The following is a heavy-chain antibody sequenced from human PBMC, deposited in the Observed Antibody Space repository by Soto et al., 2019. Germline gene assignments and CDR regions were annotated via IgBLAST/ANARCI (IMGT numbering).Heavy chain of an antibody. J-gene: IGHJ4*02. Sequence: QITLKESGPTLVKPAQTLALTCTFSGFSLTTAGEGVGWVRQPPGEALEWLALIYCDDDERYSPSLKTRLTITKDPSKNQVVLIMTNVDPVDTATYYCEHARNLITEDAQVGDFDYWGQGTLVTVSS. CDR2: IYCDDDE. CDR3: EHARNLITEDAQVGDFDY. V-gene: IGHV2-5*02. D-gene: IGHD3-10*01. CDR1: GFSLTTAGEG.